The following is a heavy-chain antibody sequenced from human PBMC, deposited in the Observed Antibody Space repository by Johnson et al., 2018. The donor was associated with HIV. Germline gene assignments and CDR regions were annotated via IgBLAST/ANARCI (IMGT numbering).Heavy chain of an antibody. D-gene: IGHD2-2*01. V-gene: IGHV3-23*04. CDR2: ISGSDGAT. J-gene: IGHJ3*02. CDR1: KLTFSNYA. CDR3: AREGGAAAPDAFDI. Sequence: VLLVESGGGLVQPGGSLRLSCAASKLTFSNYAMTWVRQAPGKGLEWVSSISGSDGATYYAVSVKGRFTISTDNSNNTLYLQMNSLRAEDTAVYYCAREGGAAAPDAFDIWGQWTMVTVSS.